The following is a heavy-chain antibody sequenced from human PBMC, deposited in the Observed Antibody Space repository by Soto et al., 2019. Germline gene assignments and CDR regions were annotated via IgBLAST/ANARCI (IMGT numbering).Heavy chain of an antibody. J-gene: IGHJ4*02. CDR1: GFTFSSYS. D-gene: IGHD4-4*01. Sequence: EVQLVESGGGLVKPGGSLRLSCAASGFTFSSYSINWVRQAPGKGLEWVSSISSSSSYIYYADSVKGRFTISRDNAKNSLYLQMNSLRAEDTAVYYCAREKGVTNDYWGQGTLVTVSS. CDR3: AREKGVTNDY. CDR2: ISSSSSYI. V-gene: IGHV3-21*01.